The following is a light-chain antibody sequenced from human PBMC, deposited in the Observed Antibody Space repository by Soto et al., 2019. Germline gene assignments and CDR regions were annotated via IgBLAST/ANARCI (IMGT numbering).Light chain of an antibody. Sequence: QSVLTQPPSGSAAPGQKVTISCSGSSSNIGNNYVSWYRQLPGTAPKLLIYDNNKRPSGIPDRFSGSKSGTSATLGVTGLQTGDEADYYCETWDTSLSAVVFGGGTKLTVL. J-gene: IGLJ2*01. CDR2: DNN. CDR1: SSNIGNNY. V-gene: IGLV1-51*01. CDR3: ETWDTSLSAVV.